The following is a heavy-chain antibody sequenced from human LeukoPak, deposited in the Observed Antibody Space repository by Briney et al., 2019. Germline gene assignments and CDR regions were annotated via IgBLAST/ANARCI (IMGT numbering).Heavy chain of an antibody. CDR3: AREGVDTAMGCFDY. D-gene: IGHD5-18*01. Sequence: SETLSLTCTVSGGSISSYYWSWIRQPPGKGLEWIGYIYYSGSTNYNPSLKSRVTISVDTSKNQFSLKLSSVTAADTAVYYCAREGVDTAMGCFDYWGQGTLVTVSS. CDR1: GGSISSYY. V-gene: IGHV4-59*01. CDR2: IYYSGST. J-gene: IGHJ4*02.